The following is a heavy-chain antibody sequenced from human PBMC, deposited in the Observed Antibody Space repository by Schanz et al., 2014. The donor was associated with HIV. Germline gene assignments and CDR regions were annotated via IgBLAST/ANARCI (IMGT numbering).Heavy chain of an antibody. J-gene: IGHJ4*02. CDR1: GFTFSSLH. D-gene: IGHD6-19*01. V-gene: IGHV3-48*02. Sequence: VQVVESGGGVVQPGGSLRLSCAASGFTFSSLHMSWVRQAPGKGLEWISYISSSSGSIQYADSVEGRFTISRDNAKNSLYLQMHSLRDEDTAVYYCGSSGSGWLIDHWGQGTLVTVSS. CDR2: ISSSSGSI. CDR3: GSSGSGWLIDH.